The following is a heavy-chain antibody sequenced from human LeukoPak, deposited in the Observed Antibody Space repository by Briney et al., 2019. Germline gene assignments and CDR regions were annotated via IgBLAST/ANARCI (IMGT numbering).Heavy chain of an antibody. D-gene: IGHD6-19*01. CDR1: GYSFTSYC. V-gene: IGHV5-51*01. Sequence: GESLKISCQGSGYSFTSYCIGRVRQMPGKGLEWMGFIYPGDSDTRYSPTFQGQVTISADKSISTAYLQWRSLKASDTAMYYCARGRGSGCSTGFDYWGQGTLVTVSS. CDR3: ARGRGSGCSTGFDY. CDR2: IYPGDSDT. J-gene: IGHJ4*02.